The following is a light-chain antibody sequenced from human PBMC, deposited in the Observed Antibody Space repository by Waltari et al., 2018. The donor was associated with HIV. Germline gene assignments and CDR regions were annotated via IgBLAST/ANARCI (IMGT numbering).Light chain of an antibody. Sequence: QSALTQPASVSGSPGQSITISCTGTSSDVGTSNLFSWYQQRPGKAPKLILSEVSPRPAGVSNRFSGSKSANTASLTISGLQAEDEADYYCCSYAGSTNWVFGGGTKLTVL. V-gene: IGLV2-23*02. J-gene: IGLJ3*02. CDR1: SSDVGTSNL. CDR3: CSYAGSTNWV. CDR2: EVS.